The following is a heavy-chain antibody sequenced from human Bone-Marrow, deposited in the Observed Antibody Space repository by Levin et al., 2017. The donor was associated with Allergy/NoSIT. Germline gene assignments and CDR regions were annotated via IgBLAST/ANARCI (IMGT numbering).Heavy chain of an antibody. D-gene: IGHD3-3*01. CDR1: GFIFNDYY. V-gene: IGHV3-11*01. J-gene: IGHJ5*02. CDR3: ARDGMWSGYSVGNRGFDP. Sequence: KAGGSLRLSCSASGFIFNDYYMHWIRQAPGKGLEWLAYITGSGQTIFYAESVKGRFTISRDNAKNSLYLQMYRLRVEDTAVYYCARDGMWSGYSVGNRGFDPWGQGTLVTVSS. CDR2: ITGSGQTI.